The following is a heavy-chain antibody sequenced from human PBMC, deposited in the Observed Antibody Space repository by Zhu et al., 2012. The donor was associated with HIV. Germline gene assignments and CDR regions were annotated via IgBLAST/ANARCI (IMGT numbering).Heavy chain of an antibody. D-gene: IGHD2-21*01. J-gene: IGHJ4*01. V-gene: IGHV4-38-2*01. CDR2: IYRSGAT. Sequence: QVQGSGPGLVKPSETLSLTCDVSGSSINTANYWGWILAAPREGLEWIANIYRSGATYYNPSLRSRATISMDRSRNLFFLTLNSVTAADTAIYFCARTGDDNHHASFDIWDQGTLVTVSS. CDR3: ARTGDDNHHASFDI. CDR1: GSSINTANY.